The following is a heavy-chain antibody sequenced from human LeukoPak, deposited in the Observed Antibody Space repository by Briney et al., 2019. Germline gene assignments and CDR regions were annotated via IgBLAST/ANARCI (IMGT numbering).Heavy chain of an antibody. J-gene: IGHJ4*02. CDR3: ARDRVVGATEYYFDY. V-gene: IGHV3-53*01. CDR1: GFTVSSNY. D-gene: IGHD1-26*01. Sequence: GGSLRLSCAASGFTVSSNYMSWVRQAPGKGLEWVSVIYSGGSTYYADSVKGRFTISRDNSKNTLYLRMNSLRVEDTAVYYCARDRVVGATEYYFDYWGQGTLVTVPS. CDR2: IYSGGST.